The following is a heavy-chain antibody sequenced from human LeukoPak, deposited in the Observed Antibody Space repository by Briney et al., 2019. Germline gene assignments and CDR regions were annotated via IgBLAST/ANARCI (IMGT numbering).Heavy chain of an antibody. J-gene: IGHJ4*02. D-gene: IGHD3-22*01. V-gene: IGHV1-2*02. CDR1: GYTFTSYD. CDR2: MNPNSGGT. Sequence: ASVKVSCKASGYTFTSYDINWVRQATGQGLEWMGWMNPNSGGTNYAQKFQGRVTMTRDTSISTAYMELSRLRSDDTAVYYCARGLAYYYDSSGYYFDWWGQGTLVTVSS. CDR3: ARGLAYYYDSSGYYFDW.